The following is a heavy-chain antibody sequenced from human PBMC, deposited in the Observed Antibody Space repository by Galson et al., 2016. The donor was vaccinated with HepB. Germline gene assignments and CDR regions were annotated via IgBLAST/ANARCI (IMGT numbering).Heavy chain of an antibody. CDR2: SGSDGST. D-gene: IGHD4-17*01. J-gene: IGHJ4*02. Sequence: SLRLSCAASGFTFSNYGMNWVRQSPGQGLEWVSFSGSDGSTYYADSVKGRFTISRDNSKDALYLQMSSLRADDTAVYFCAKFSKGDGDYFFDFWGQGTLVTVSS. V-gene: IGHV3-23*01. CDR1: GFTFSNYG. CDR3: AKFSKGDGDYFFDF.